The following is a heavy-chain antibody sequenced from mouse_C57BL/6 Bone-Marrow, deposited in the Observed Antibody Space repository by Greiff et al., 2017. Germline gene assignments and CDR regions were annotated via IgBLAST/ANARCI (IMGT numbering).Heavy chain of an antibody. Sequence: VQLQQSGPELVKPGASVKISCKASGYSFTDYNMHWVKQSNGKRLEWIGVINPNYGTTSYNQKFKGKATLTVDQSSSTAYMQLNSLTSEDSAVYYCTRVYDYDYAMDYWGQGTSVTGSS. CDR1: GYSFTDYN. D-gene: IGHD2-4*01. V-gene: IGHV1-39*01. CDR3: TRVYDYDYAMDY. CDR2: INPNYGTT. J-gene: IGHJ4*01.